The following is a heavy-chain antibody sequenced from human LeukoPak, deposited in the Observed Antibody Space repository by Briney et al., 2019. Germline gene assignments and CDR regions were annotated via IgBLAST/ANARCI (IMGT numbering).Heavy chain of an antibody. Sequence: ASVKVSCKASGYTFTGYYMHWLRQAPGQGLRWMGWINPNSGGTNYAQKFQGRVTMTRDTSISTAYMELSRLRSDDTAVYYCARVATGTTGAFDIWGQGTMVTVSS. CDR1: GYTFTGYY. CDR2: INPNSGGT. CDR3: ARVATGTTGAFDI. D-gene: IGHD1-7*01. V-gene: IGHV1-2*02. J-gene: IGHJ3*02.